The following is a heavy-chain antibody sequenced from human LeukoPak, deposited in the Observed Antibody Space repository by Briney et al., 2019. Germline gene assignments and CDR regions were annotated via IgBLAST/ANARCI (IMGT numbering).Heavy chain of an antibody. Sequence: PSETLSLTCAVSGGSISSNNWWGWVRQPPGKGLEWIGEIYHSGSPNYNPSLKSRVTISVDRSKNQFSLKLSSVTAADTAEYYCARDNYYGSGSYYLWFDPWGQGTLVTVSS. J-gene: IGHJ5*02. CDR2: IYHSGSP. CDR1: GGSISSNNW. V-gene: IGHV4-4*02. D-gene: IGHD3-10*01. CDR3: ARDNYYGSGSYYLWFDP.